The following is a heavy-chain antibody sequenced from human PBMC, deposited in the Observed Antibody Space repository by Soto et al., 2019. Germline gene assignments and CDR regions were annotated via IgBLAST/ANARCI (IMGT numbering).Heavy chain of an antibody. CDR1: GFTFSSYS. CDR2: ISSSSSYI. Sequence: GGSLRLSCAASGFTFSSYSMNWVRQAPGKGLEWVSSISSSSSYIYYADSVKGRFTISRDNAKNSLYLQMNSLRAEDTAVYYCARDLSSLWFGESTFDYWGQGTWSPSPQ. CDR3: ARDLSSLWFGESTFDY. D-gene: IGHD3-10*01. J-gene: IGHJ4*02. V-gene: IGHV3-21*01.